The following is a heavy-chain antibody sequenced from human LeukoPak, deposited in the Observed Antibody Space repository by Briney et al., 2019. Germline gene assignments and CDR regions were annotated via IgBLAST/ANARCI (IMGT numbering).Heavy chain of an antibody. CDR3: ARAKWELRVLLGY. Sequence: GGSLRLSCAASGFTFSSYSMNWVRQAPGEGLEWVSYISSSSSTIYYADSVKGRFTISRDNAKNSLYLQMNSLRAEDTAVYYCARAKWELRVLLGYWGQGTLVTVSS. D-gene: IGHD1-26*01. CDR1: GFTFSSYS. CDR2: ISSSSSTI. J-gene: IGHJ4*02. V-gene: IGHV3-48*01.